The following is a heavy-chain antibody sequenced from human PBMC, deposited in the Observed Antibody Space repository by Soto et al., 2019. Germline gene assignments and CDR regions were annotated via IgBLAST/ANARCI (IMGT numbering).Heavy chain of an antibody. V-gene: IGHV1-18*01. CDR2: ISAYNGNT. CDR3: AREAGDPSGLYGYYFDY. D-gene: IGHD6-19*01. CDR1: GYTFTNYG. Sequence: QVQLVQSGAEVKRPGASVKVSCKTSGYTFTNYGITRVRQAPAQGLEWMGWISAYNGNTNYAQNLQGRVTMTTDTSTKTAYMELRSLISDSAAMYYCAREAGDPSGLYGYYFDYWGQGTLVTVST. J-gene: IGHJ4*02.